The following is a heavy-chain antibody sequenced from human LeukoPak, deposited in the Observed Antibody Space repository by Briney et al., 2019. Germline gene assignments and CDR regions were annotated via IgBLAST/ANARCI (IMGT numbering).Heavy chain of an antibody. D-gene: IGHD6-6*01. CDR3: ARESSSSGIGWFDP. V-gene: IGHV3-30*03. J-gene: IGHJ5*02. Sequence: PGGSLRLSCAASGFTFSSYSMNWVRQAPGKGLEWVAVISSDGSNIYYADSVKGRFTISTDKSKNTLYLQMSSLRSEDTAVYYCARESSSSGIGWFDPWGQGTLVTVSS. CDR1: GFTFSSYS. CDR2: ISSDGSNI.